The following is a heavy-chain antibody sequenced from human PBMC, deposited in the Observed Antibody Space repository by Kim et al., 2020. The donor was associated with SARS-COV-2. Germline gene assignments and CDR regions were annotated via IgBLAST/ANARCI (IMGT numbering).Heavy chain of an antibody. D-gene: IGHD2-2*01. CDR1: GFTFSSYS. CDR2: ISSSSSTI. J-gene: IGHJ4*02. V-gene: IGHV3-48*02. Sequence: GGSLRLSCAASGFTFSSYSMNWVRQAPGKGLEWVSYISSSSSTIYYADSVKGRFTISRDNAKNSLYLQMNSLRDEDTAVYYCARLAYCSSTSCLYYFDYWGQGTLVTVSS. CDR3: ARLAYCSSTSCLYYFDY.